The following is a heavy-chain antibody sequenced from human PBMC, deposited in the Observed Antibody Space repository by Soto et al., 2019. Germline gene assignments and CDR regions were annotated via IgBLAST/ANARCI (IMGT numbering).Heavy chain of an antibody. CDR2: INTYNGNT. CDR3: AMVDVYVTPSPQDV. V-gene: IGHV1-18*01. CDR1: GYSFTRYG. D-gene: IGHD3-16*01. J-gene: IGHJ6*02. Sequence: QVQLVQSRAEVKNPGASVKVSCKASGYSFTRYGIAWARQAPGQGLEWMGWINTYNGNTNYAQNLQARVTLTTDTSTRTAYMELTSLRSNDTAIYYCAMVDVYVTPSPQDVWGQGTTVIVSS.